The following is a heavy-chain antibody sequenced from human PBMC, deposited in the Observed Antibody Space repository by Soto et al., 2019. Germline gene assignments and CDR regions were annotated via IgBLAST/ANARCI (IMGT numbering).Heavy chain of an antibody. CDR2: INSDGSST. Sequence: GGSLRLSCAASGFTISGYWMHWVRQAPGKRLVWVSRINSDGSSTGYADSVKGRFIISRDNAKNTLCLQMNSLRAEDTAVYYCARDPMSVRRMDVWGKGTTVTVSS. J-gene: IGHJ6*03. CDR1: GFTISGYW. D-gene: IGHD3-22*01. CDR3: ARDPMSVRRMDV. V-gene: IGHV3-74*01.